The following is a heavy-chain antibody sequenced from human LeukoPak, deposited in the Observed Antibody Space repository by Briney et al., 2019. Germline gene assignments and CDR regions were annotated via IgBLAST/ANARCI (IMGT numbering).Heavy chain of an antibody. V-gene: IGHV3-53*01. CDR1: GFTVSSNY. CDR3: ARGRYDSWSGYPSFFDY. CDR2: IYSGGST. J-gene: IGHJ4*02. D-gene: IGHD3-3*01. Sequence: GGSLRLSCAASGFTVSSNYMSWVRQAPGKGLEWVSVIYSGGSTYYADSVKGRFTISRDNSKNTLYLQMNSLRAEDTAVYYCARGRYDSWSGYPSFFDYWGQGTLVTVSS.